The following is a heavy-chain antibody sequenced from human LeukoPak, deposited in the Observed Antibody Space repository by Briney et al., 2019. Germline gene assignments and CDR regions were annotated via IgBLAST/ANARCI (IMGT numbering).Heavy chain of an antibody. V-gene: IGHV1-24*01. J-gene: IGHJ2*01. CDR1: GYTLTELS. CDR2: IDPEDGET. Sequence: ASVKVSCKVSGYTLTELSMHWVRQAPGKGLEWMGGIDPEDGETIYAQKFQGRVTMTEDTSTDTAYMELSSLRSEDTAVYYCATAFPRIVGASFSTYWYFDLWGRGTLVTVSS. D-gene: IGHD1-26*01. CDR3: ATAFPRIVGASFSTYWYFDL.